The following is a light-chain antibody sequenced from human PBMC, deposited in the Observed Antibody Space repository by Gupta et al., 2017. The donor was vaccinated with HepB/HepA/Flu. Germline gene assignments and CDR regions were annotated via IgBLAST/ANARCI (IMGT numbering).Light chain of an antibody. CDR3: QQRTNWPPYT. CDR1: QSVSSY. CDR2: DTS. J-gene: IGKJ2*01. Sequence: EIVLTQSPPTLSFSTGERDTLSCRASQSVSSYLAWYQQKPGQTPSLLIYDTSNRATGIPARFSGSGSGTECTRTISSLQPKDVAVYYCQQRTNWPPYTFGQGTRLEIK. V-gene: IGKV3-11*01.